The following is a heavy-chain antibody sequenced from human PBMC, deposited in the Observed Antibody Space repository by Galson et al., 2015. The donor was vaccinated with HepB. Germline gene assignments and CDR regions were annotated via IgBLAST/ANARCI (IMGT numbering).Heavy chain of an antibody. D-gene: IGHD2-15*01. CDR2: INSGSSTS. J-gene: IGHJ6*02. CDR3: ARDRCSGSTCYSSFSMDV. Sequence: SLRLSCAASGFNFNVYSMNWVRQAPGTGLEWIAFINSGSSTSYYADSVRGRFTISRDNAESSLFLQMNSLGAGDTAVYYCARDRCSGSTCYSSFSMDVWGQGTTVTVSS. CDR1: GFNFNVYS. V-gene: IGHV3-48*01.